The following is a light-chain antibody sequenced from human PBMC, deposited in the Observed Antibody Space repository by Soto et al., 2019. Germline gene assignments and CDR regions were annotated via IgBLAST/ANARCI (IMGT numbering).Light chain of an antibody. CDR1: QDISNY. CDR2: AAS. V-gene: IGKV1-27*01. Sequence: DIQMTQSPSSLSASVGDRVTITCRASQDISNYLAWYQQKPGKFPKLLIYAASTLQSGVPSRFSGSGSGTDFTLTISSLQPEDVATYYCQKYNSAPRTFGGGTKVEI. CDR3: QKYNSAPRT. J-gene: IGKJ4*01.